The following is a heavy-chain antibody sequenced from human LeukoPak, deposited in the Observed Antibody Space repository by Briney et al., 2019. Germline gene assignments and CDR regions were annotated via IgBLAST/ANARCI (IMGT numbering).Heavy chain of an antibody. V-gene: IGHV3-48*04. Sequence: GGSLRLSCAASGFTFNTYTMNWVRQAPGKGLEWISYLSSGSDSIFYADSVKGRFTISRDNAKNSLYLQMNSLRAEDTAVYYCARDCSSTNCYGNYWGQGTLVTVSS. CDR2: LSSGSDSI. CDR1: GFTFNTYT. D-gene: IGHD2-2*01. J-gene: IGHJ4*02. CDR3: ARDCSSTNCYGNY.